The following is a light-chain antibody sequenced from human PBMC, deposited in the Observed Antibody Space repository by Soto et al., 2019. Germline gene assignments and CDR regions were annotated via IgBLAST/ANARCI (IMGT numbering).Light chain of an antibody. CDR1: SSDVGGYNY. V-gene: IGLV2-8*01. CDR3: SSYAGSNNLDV. J-gene: IGLJ1*01. CDR2: EVS. Sequence: QSVLTQPPSASGSPGQSVTISCTGSSSDVGGYNYVSWYQQHPGKAPKLMISEVSKRPSGVPDRFSGSKSGNTASLTVSGVQAEDEADYYCSSYAGSNNLDVFGTGTKLTVL.